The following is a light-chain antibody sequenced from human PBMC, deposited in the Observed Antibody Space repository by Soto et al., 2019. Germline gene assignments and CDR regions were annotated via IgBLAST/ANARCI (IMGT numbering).Light chain of an antibody. Sequence: EIVLTQSPGTLSLSPGERATLSCRASQSVSSSYLAWYQQKPGQAPRLLIYGASSRATGIPDRVSGRGSGTDFTLTISRLEPEDFALYYCQQYGSSPAFGGGTKVEIK. J-gene: IGKJ4*01. CDR2: GAS. CDR1: QSVSSSY. V-gene: IGKV3-20*01. CDR3: QQYGSSPA.